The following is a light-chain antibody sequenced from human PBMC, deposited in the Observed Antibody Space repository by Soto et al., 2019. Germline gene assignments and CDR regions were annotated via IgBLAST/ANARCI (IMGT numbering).Light chain of an antibody. J-gene: IGKJ1*01. CDR2: AAS. V-gene: IGKV1-27*01. Sequence: DIQMTQSQSSLSASVRDRVTITCRASQGISNYLAWYQQKPGKVPKLLIYAASTLQSGVPSRFSGSGSGTDFTLTFSSLQPEDVATYYCQKYDSAPCTFGQGTKVEIK. CDR1: QGISNY. CDR3: QKYDSAPCT.